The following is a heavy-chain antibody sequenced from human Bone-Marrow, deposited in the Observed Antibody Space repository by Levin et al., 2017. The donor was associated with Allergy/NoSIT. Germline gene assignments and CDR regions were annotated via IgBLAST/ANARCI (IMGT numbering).Heavy chain of an antibody. CDR3: DRDTLDMFGRSYYYDMDI. D-gene: IGHD3-10*02. Sequence: SETLSLTCSVSGGSISRGDYSWSWIRQTPGMGLEWIGHVSYSGRTDYNPSLKSRVTISVDTSTNQASLTLTSVTAADTAVYFWDRDTLDMFGRSYYYDMDIWGAGATVTVSS. V-gene: IGHV4-30-4*01. CDR1: GGSISRGDYS. J-gene: IGHJ6*03. CDR2: VSYSGRT.